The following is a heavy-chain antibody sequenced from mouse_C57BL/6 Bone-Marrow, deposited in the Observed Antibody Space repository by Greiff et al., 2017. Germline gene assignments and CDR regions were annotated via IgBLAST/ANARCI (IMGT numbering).Heavy chain of an antibody. Sequence: EVKLVESGGGLVKPGGSLKLSCAASGFTFSSYAMSWVRQTPEKRLEWVATISDGGSYTYYPDNVKGGFTISRDNAKNNLYLQMSHMKSEDTAMYYCARRGTTVVAHFDYWGQGTTLTVSS. V-gene: IGHV5-4*03. CDR1: GFTFSSYA. D-gene: IGHD1-1*01. CDR3: ARRGTTVVAHFDY. J-gene: IGHJ2*01. CDR2: ISDGGSYT.